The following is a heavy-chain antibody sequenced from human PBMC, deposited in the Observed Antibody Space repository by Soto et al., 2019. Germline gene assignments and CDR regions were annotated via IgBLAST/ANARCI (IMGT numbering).Heavy chain of an antibody. V-gene: IGHV3-15*05. D-gene: IGHD3-3*01. CDR3: TTVSVCGVVIPTDYYGMDV. Sequence: GGFMRLSWAAAGFTIGNPWRNCIRQAPGKGLEWVGRIKSKTDGGTTDYAAPVKGRFTISRDDSKNTLYLQMNSLKTEDTAVYYCTTVSVCGVVIPTDYYGMDVWGQGTTVTVSS. CDR1: GFTIGNPW. CDR2: IKSKTDGGTT. J-gene: IGHJ6*02.